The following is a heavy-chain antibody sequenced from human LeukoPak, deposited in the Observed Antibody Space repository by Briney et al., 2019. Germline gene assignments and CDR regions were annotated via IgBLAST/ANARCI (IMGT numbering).Heavy chain of an antibody. CDR1: GFTLCNAW. Sequence: GGSLRLSCAASGFTLCNAWMSWVRQAPGKGLEWVGRIKRKTDGGTTDYAAPVKGRFTRSRDDSKNTLYLQMNSLKTEDTAVYYCTTLGTLRYWGQGTLVTVSS. V-gene: IGHV3-15*01. D-gene: IGHD1-1*01. CDR3: TTLGTLRY. CDR2: IKRKTDGGTT. J-gene: IGHJ4*02.